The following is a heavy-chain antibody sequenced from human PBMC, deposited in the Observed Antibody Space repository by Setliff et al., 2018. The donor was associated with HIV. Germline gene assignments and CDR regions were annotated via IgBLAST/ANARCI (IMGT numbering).Heavy chain of an antibody. D-gene: IGHD6-19*01. Sequence: PSETLSLTCTVSGGSISRGSYSWGWIRQPPGKGLEWIGSISYTGITNYNRSLKSRVTISVDTSQNQFSLKLTSVTAADTAVYYCARLRQWLAFFDSWGQGTLVTVSS. J-gene: IGHJ4*02. V-gene: IGHV4-39*01. CDR2: ISYTGIT. CDR3: ARLRQWLAFFDS. CDR1: GGSISRGSYS.